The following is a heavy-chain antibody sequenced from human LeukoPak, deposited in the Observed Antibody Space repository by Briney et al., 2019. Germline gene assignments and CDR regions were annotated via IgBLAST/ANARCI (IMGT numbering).Heavy chain of an antibody. D-gene: IGHD6-13*01. J-gene: IGHJ3*02. CDR2: ISGSGGST. CDR1: GFTFSSYA. CDR3: AKDRGGFGYSSSWYDAFDI. Sequence: GGSLRLSCAASGFTFSSYAMSWVRQAPGKGLEWVSAISGSGGSTYYADSVKGRFTISRDNSKNTLYLQMNSLRAEDTAVYYCAKDRGGFGYSSSWYDAFDIWGQGTMVTVSS. V-gene: IGHV3-23*01.